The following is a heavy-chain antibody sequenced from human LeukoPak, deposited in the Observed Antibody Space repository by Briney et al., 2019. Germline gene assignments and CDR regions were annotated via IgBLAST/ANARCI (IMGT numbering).Heavy chain of an antibody. CDR1: GVTISTYY. V-gene: IGHV4-59*01. CDR2: FSYSGST. J-gene: IGHJ4*02. Sequence: SETLSLTCSVSGVTISTYYWIWIRQPPAKGLEWMGFFSYSGSTKYNPSLKSRVTMSVDTSKNQFSLKLSSVTAADTAVYYCARMYSGTSYYFDYWGQGTLVTVSS. D-gene: IGHD1-26*01. CDR3: ARMYSGTSYYFDY.